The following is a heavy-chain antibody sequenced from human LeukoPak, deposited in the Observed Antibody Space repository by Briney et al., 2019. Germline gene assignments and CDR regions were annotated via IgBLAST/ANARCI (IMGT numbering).Heavy chain of an antibody. CDR1: GFTVTTAW. V-gene: IGHV3-15*01. CDR2: IKSTGDGGTT. D-gene: IGHD6-19*01. J-gene: IGHJ4*02. CDR3: ASGSSGWYMGSDY. Sequence: PGGSLRLSCAVSGFTVTTAWMSWVRQAPGKGLEWIGRIKSTGDGGTTNYAAPVKGRFTISRDNAKNSLYLQMNSLRAEDTAVYYCASGSSGWYMGSDYWGQGTLVTVSS.